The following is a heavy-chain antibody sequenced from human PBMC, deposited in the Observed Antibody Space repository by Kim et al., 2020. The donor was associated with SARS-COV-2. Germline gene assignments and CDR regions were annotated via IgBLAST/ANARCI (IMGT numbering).Heavy chain of an antibody. J-gene: IGHJ6*02. CDR1: GGSFSGYY. V-gene: IGHV4-34*01. Sequence: SQTLSLTCAVYGGSFSGYYWSWIRQPPGKGLEWFGEINHSGSTNYNPSLKSRVTISVDTSKNQFSLKLSSVTAADTAVYYCARTRIYCSSTSCYMGYYYYGMDVWGQGTTVTVSS. CDR2: INHSGST. CDR3: ARTRIYCSSTSCYMGYYYYGMDV. D-gene: IGHD2-2*02.